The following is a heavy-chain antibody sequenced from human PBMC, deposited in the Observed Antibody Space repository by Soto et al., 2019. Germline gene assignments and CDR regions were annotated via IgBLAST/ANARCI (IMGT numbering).Heavy chain of an antibody. D-gene: IGHD3-3*01. J-gene: IGHJ4*02. CDR3: AKASFGVVITPFDY. V-gene: IGHV3-9*01. CDR1: GFTFDDYA. Sequence: PGGSLRLSRAASGFTFDDYAMHWVRQAPGKGLEWVSGISWNSGSIGYADSVKGRFTISRDNAKNSLYLQMNSLRAEDTALYYCAKASFGVVITPFDYWGQGTLVTVSS. CDR2: ISWNSGSI.